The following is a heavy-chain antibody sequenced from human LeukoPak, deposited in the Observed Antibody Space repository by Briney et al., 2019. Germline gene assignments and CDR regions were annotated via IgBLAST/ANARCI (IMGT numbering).Heavy chain of an antibody. J-gene: IGHJ4*02. V-gene: IGHV3-23*01. Sequence: GGSLRLSCAASGFTFSSCAMTWVRQAPGKGLEWVSATSGSGGSTYYADSVKGRFTISRDNSKNTLFLQMNSLRADDTAVYYCAKGPPCDVVAGHYYYFDYWGQGTLLTVSS. CDR1: GFTFSSCA. CDR3: AKGPPCDVVAGHYYYFDY. D-gene: IGHD3-9*01. CDR2: TSGSGGST.